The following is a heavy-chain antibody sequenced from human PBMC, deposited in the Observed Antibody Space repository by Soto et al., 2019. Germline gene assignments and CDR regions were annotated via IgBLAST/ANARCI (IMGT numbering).Heavy chain of an antibody. CDR1: GGTFSSYT. Sequence: QVQLVQSGAEVKKPGSSVKVSCKASGGTFSSYTISWVRQAPGQGLEWMGRIIPILGIANYAQKFQGRVTITADKSTSTAYMELSSLRSEDTAVYYCARGPYPGYFDYWGQGTLVTVSS. V-gene: IGHV1-69*02. CDR2: IIPILGIA. J-gene: IGHJ4*02. CDR3: ARGPYPGYFDY.